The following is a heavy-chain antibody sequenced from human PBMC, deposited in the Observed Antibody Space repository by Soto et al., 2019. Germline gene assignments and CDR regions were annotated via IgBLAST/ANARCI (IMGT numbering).Heavy chain of an antibody. CDR3: ASDLVGASDSYGLDV. D-gene: IGHD1-26*01. CDR2: IWHDGNNK. V-gene: IGHV3-33*01. Sequence: GGSLRLSCAASGFTFSNYGMHWVRQPPGKGLEWVAIIWHDGNNKYYADSVRGRFIISRDNSKNRLYLQMNSLRAEDTAVYYCASDLVGASDSYGLDVWGQGTPVTASS. J-gene: IGHJ6*02. CDR1: GFTFSNYG.